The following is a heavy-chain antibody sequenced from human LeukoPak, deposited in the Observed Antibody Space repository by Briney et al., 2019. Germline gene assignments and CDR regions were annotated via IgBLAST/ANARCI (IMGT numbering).Heavy chain of an antibody. V-gene: IGHV3-23*01. J-gene: IGHJ4*02. CDR2: ITKSGGRT. CDR3: ANVVGGY. Sequence: PGGSLRLSCAVSGITFTTNDVSWVRLAPGKGLEWVSTITKSGGRTYYADSVKGRFTNSRDNSKDTLYLRMNSLRAEDTAVYCCANVVGGYWGQGTLVTVSS. CDR1: GITFTTND. D-gene: IGHD2-21*01.